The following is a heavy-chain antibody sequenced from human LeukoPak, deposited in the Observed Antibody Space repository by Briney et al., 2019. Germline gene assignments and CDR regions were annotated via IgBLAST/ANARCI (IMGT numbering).Heavy chain of an antibody. CDR2: INHSGST. D-gene: IGHD6-13*01. J-gene: IGHJ3*02. CDR3: AAPQRWEQQLVQPGAFDI. V-gene: IGHV4-34*01. Sequence: SETLSLTCAVYGGSFSGYYWSWIRQPPGKGLEWIGEINHSGSTNYNPSLKSRVTISVDTSKNQFSLKLSSVTAADTAVYYCAAPQRWEQQLVQPGAFDIWGQGTMVTVSS. CDR1: GGSFSGYY.